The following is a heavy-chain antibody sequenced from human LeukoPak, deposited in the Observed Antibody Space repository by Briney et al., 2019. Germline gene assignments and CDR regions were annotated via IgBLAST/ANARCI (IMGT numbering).Heavy chain of an antibody. CDR1: GGTFSSCA. J-gene: IGHJ6*02. CDR2: IIPIFGTA. D-gene: IGHD4-17*01. V-gene: IGHV1-69*01. CDR3: ARDRLTTPHYYYGMDV. Sequence: GSSVKVSCKASGGTFSSCAISWVRQAPGQGLEWMGGIIPIFGTANYAQKFQGRVTITADESTSTAYMELSSLRSEDTAVYYCARDRLTTPHYYYGMDVWGQGTTVTVSS.